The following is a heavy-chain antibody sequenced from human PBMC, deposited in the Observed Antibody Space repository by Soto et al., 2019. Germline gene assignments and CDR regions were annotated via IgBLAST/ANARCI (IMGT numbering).Heavy chain of an antibody. CDR2: IYYSGST. Sequence: QVQLQESGPGLVKPSETLSLTCTVSGGSISSYYWSWIRQPPGKGLEWIGYIYYSGSTNYNPSLKRRVTISVDTSKNQFPLKLSSVTAADTAVYYCARGDYAYWYFDLWGRGTLVTVSS. D-gene: IGHD4-17*01. CDR1: GGSISSYY. V-gene: IGHV4-59*01. CDR3: ARGDYAYWYFDL. J-gene: IGHJ2*01.